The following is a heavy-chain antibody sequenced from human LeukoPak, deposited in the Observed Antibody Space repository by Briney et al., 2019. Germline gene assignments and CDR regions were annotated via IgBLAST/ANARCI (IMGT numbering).Heavy chain of an antibody. J-gene: IGHJ4*02. CDR2: ISGSGGST. CDR3: AKSGSTSCYRVCYFDY. D-gene: IGHD2-2*02. Sequence: QAGGSLRLSCAASGFTFSSHAMSWVRQAPGKGLEWVSAISGSGGSTYYADSVKGRFTISRDNSKNTLYLQMNSLRAEDTAVYYCAKSGSTSCYRVCYFDYWGQGTLVTVSS. V-gene: IGHV3-23*01. CDR1: GFTFSSHA.